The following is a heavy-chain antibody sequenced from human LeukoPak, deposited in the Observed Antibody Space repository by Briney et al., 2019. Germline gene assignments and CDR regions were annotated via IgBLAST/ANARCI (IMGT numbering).Heavy chain of an antibody. V-gene: IGHV1-3*04. CDR3: ARGSSSDWPFDY. CDR1: GCTFNIYA. CDR2: LNTVNGNT. Sequence: ASVKVSCKASGCTFNIYAMHGVRQAPGQRLEWMGWLNTVNGNTKYSQKFQGRVTITRDTSATTAYMELSSLRSEDTAVYYCARGSSSDWPFDYWGQGTLVTVSS. D-gene: IGHD6-19*01. J-gene: IGHJ4*02.